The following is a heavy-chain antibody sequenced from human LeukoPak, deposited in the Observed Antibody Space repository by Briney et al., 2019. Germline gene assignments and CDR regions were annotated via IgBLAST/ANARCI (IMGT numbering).Heavy chain of an antibody. J-gene: IGHJ4*02. CDR2: ISAYNGDT. Sequence: ASVKVSCKASGYTFTSYGFSWVRQAPGQGLEWMGWISAYNGDTKYALNLQGRVTMTTDTSTSTAYMELRSLRSEDTAVYYCARGYSYGYAPYWGQGTLVTVSS. CDR1: GYTFTSYG. V-gene: IGHV1-18*01. CDR3: ARGYSYGYAPY. D-gene: IGHD5-18*01.